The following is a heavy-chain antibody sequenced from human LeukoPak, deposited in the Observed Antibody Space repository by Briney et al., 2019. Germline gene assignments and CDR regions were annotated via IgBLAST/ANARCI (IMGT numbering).Heavy chain of an antibody. CDR2: ISWNSGDI. V-gene: IGHV3-9*01. CDR3: VKVSRWRYEPLDI. Sequence: LRLSXAAXXFXFSXXWMHWVRQAPRKGLEWVSGISWNSGDIGYADSVKGRFTISKDNAKNGLYLQMNSLRPEDTALYYCVKVSRWRYEPLDIWGQGTMVTVSS. J-gene: IGHJ3*02. D-gene: IGHD2-2*01. CDR1: XFXFSXXW.